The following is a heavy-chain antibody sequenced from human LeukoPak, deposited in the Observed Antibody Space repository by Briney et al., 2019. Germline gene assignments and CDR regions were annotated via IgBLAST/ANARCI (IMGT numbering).Heavy chain of an antibody. D-gene: IGHD1-1*01. CDR2: IYYSGST. V-gene: IGHV4-30-4*08. CDR1: GGSISSGDYY. CDR3: AREAINWNYRDY. Sequence: SQTLSLTYTVSGGSISSGDYYWSWIRQPPGKGLEWIGYIYYSGSTYYNPSLKSRVTISVDTSKNQFSLKLSSVTAADTAVYYCAREAINWNYRDYWGQGTLVTVSS. J-gene: IGHJ4*02.